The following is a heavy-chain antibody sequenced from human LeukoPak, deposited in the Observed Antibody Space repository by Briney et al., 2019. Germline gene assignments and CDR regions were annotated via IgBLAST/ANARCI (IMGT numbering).Heavy chain of an antibody. Sequence: SETLSLTCTVSSGSISNYYWSWIRQPPGKGLEWIGYIYYSGSTNYNPSLKSRVTISVGTSKNQFSLKLSSVTAADTAVYYCAGDGYSYGLWPYWYFDLWGRGTLVTVSS. V-gene: IGHV4-59*12. CDR2: IYYSGST. CDR3: AGDGYSYGLWPYWYFDL. J-gene: IGHJ2*01. CDR1: SGSISNYY. D-gene: IGHD5-18*01.